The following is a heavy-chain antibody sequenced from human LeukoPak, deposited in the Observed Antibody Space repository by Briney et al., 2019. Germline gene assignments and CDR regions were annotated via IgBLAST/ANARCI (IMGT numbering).Heavy chain of an antibody. CDR3: ARGCSGGSCYRTYYYYYGMDV. D-gene: IGHD2-15*01. CDR1: GFTFSSYA. Sequence: GGSLRLSCAASGFTFSSYAMRWVRQAPGKGLEWVAVTSYDGSNKYYADSVKGRFTISRDNSKNTLYLQMNSLRAEDTAVYYCARGCSGGSCYRTYYYYYGMDVWGQGTTVTVSS. V-gene: IGHV3-30-3*01. CDR2: TSYDGSNK. J-gene: IGHJ6*02.